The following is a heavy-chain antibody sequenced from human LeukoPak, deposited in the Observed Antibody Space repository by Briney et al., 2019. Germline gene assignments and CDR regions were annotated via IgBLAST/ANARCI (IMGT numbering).Heavy chain of an antibody. CDR2: IYPGDSDT. D-gene: IGHD1-26*01. CDR1: GYSFTSYW. J-gene: IGHJ3*02. V-gene: IGHV5-51*01. CDR3: ARWKDGARGAFDI. Sequence: GESLKISCQGSGYSFTSYWIGWVRQMPGKGLEWMGIIYPGDSDTRYSPSFQGQVTISADKSISTPYLQWGSLKPPDTAMYYCARWKDGARGAFDIWGQGTMVTVSS.